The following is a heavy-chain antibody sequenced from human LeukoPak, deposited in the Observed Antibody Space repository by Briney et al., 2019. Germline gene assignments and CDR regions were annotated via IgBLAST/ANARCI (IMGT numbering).Heavy chain of an antibody. Sequence: PSGTLSLTCAVSGGSISSSNWWSWVRQPPGKGLEWIGGIYHSGSTNYNPSLKSRVTISVDKSKNQFSLKLSSVTAADTAVYYCARDRVVATIDEIDYYYYYGMDVWGKGTTVTVSS. CDR1: GGSISSSNW. D-gene: IGHD5-12*01. CDR2: IYHSGST. J-gene: IGHJ6*04. CDR3: ARDRVVATIDEIDYYYYYGMDV. V-gene: IGHV4-4*02.